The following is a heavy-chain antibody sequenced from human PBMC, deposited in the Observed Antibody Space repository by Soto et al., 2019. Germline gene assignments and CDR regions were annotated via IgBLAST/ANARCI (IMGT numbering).Heavy chain of an antibody. CDR2: ISGSGGST. D-gene: IGHD6-6*01. Sequence: EVQLLESGGGLVQPGGSLRLSCAASGFTFSSYAMSWVRQAPGKGLEWVSAISGSGGSTYYADSVKGRFTISRDNSKNTLYMQMHSLRAEDTAVYYCIMQLGGEGYSYYMDVWGKGTTVTGSS. CDR1: GFTFSSYA. V-gene: IGHV3-23*01. J-gene: IGHJ6*03. CDR3: IMQLGGEGYSYYMDV.